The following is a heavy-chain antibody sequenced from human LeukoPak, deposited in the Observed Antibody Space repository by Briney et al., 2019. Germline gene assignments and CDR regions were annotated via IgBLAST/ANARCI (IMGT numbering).Heavy chain of an antibody. CDR2: ISSSSGYI. J-gene: IGHJ4*02. V-gene: IGHV3-21*01. CDR1: GFTFSSYS. Sequence: PGGSLRLSCAASGFTFSSYSMNWVRQAPGKGLEWVSSISSSSGYIYYADSVKGRFTISRDNAKNSLYLQMNSLRAEDTAVYYCARDLWFGELSNDYWGQGTVVTVSS. D-gene: IGHD3-10*01. CDR3: ARDLWFGELSNDY.